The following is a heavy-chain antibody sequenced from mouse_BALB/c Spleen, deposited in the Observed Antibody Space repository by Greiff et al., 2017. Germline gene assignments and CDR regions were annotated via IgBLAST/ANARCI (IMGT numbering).Heavy chain of an antibody. Sequence: VQVVESGPGLVAPSQSLSITCTVSGFSLTSYGVHWVRQPPGKGLEWLGVIWAGGSTNYNSALMSRLSISKDNSKSQVFLKMNSLQTDDTAMYYCANYGNYRGFAYWGQGTLVTVSA. CDR3: ANYGNYRGFAY. D-gene: IGHD2-1*01. J-gene: IGHJ3*01. V-gene: IGHV2-9*02. CDR1: GFSLTSYG. CDR2: IWAGGST.